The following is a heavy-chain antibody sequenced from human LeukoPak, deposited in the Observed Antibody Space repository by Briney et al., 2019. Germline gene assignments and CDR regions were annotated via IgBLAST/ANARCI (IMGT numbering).Heavy chain of an antibody. CDR1: GGSISSYY. CDR3: AREWYSSSWLYFDY. Sequence: SETLSLTCTVSGGSISSYYWSWIRQPAGKGLEWIGRIYTSGSTNYNPSLKSRVTMSVDTSKNQFSLKLSSVTAADTAVYYCAREWYSSSWLYFDYWGRGTLVTVSS. V-gene: IGHV4-4*07. CDR2: IYTSGST. J-gene: IGHJ4*02. D-gene: IGHD6-13*01.